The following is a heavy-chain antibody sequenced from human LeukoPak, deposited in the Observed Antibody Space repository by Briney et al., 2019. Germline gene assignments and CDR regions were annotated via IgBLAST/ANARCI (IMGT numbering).Heavy chain of an antibody. CDR2: ISYDGSNK. CDR1: GFTFSSCG. CDR3: AKALTSGWYLDAFNI. Sequence: GGSLRLSCAASGFTFSSCGMHWVRQAPGKGLEWVAVISYDGSNKYYADSVKGRFTISRDNSKNTLFLEMNSLRAEDTAVYYCAKALTSGWYLDAFNIWGQGTMVTVSS. V-gene: IGHV3-30*18. D-gene: IGHD6-19*01. J-gene: IGHJ3*02.